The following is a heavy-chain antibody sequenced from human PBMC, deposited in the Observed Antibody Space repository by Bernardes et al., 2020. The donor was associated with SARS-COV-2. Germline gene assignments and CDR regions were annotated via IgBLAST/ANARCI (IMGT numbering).Heavy chain of an antibody. J-gene: IGHJ4*02. CDR1: GFTFSSYW. CDR2: INSDGRTT. Sequence: VGSLILSCAASGFTFSSYWMHWVSQGPGKGLVWVSRINSDGRTTTYADSVKGRFTISRDNAKNTLYLQMNSLRAEDTAVYYCVRGPSDGHGRFEYWGQGALVTVSS. V-gene: IGHV3-74*01. CDR3: VRGPSDGHGRFEY.